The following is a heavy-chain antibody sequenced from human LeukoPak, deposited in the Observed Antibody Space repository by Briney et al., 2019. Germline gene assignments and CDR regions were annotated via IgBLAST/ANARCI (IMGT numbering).Heavy chain of an antibody. CDR2: IIHTGGT. D-gene: IGHD3-10*01. V-gene: IGHV4-34*01. J-gene: IGHJ4*02. CDR1: GGSFSSYY. CDR3: ARGGVHLFGSVTFFAGFDY. Sequence: SETLSLTCAVSGGSFSSYYWTWIRQPPGKGLEWIGEIIHTGGTNYNPSLKSRVDISLDTSKNHLSLMLTSVTAADTAVYYCARGGVHLFGSVTFFAGFDYWGQGSLVTVSS.